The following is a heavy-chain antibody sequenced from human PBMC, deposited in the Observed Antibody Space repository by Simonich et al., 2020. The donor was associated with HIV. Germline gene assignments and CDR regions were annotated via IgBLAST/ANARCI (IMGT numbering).Heavy chain of an antibody. CDR3: ARIPRTIGPAAGTVYYFDY. CDR2: INHSGST. J-gene: IGHJ4*02. Sequence: QVHLQQWGAGLLKPSETLSLTCAVYGGSFSGYYWSWIRQPPGKGLEWMGEINHSGSTDYNPSLKSRVNIPVDTSKNQFSLKLGFMTAADTAVYYCARIPRTIGPAAGTVYYFDYWGQGTLVTVSS. CDR1: GGSFSGYY. V-gene: IGHV4-34*01. D-gene: IGHD6-13*01.